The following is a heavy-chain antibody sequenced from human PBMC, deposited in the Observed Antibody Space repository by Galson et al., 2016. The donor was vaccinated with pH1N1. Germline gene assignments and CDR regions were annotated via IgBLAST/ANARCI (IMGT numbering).Heavy chain of an antibody. J-gene: IGHJ4*02. V-gene: IGHV3-7*05. CDR2: INQADRKK. D-gene: IGHD4-17*01. CDR3: ASKLYGDPNY. CDR1: GFTFSDYW. Sequence: SLRLSCAASGFTFSDYWMSWVRQAPGKGLEWVANINQADRKKNYVDSVRGRFTISRDKPKNSLFLQMNSLRVEDTAVYYCASKLYGDPNYWGQGALVTVSS.